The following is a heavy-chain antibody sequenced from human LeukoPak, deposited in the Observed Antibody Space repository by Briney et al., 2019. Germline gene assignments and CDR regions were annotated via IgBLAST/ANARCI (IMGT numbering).Heavy chain of an antibody. D-gene: IGHD3-22*01. J-gene: IGHJ4*02. CDR3: AKDHAVRSSGYPTYVDY. CDR1: GFTFSSYA. CDR2: ISGSGGST. V-gene: IGHV3-23*01. Sequence: GGSLRLSCAASGFTFSSYAMSWVRQAPGKGLEWVSAISGSGGSTYYADSVKGRFTISRDNSKNTLYLQMNSLRAEDTAVYYCAKDHAVRSSGYPTYVDYWGQGTLVTVSS.